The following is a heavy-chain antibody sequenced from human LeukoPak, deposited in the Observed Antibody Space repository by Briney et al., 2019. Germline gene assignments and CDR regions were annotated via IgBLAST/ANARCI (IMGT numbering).Heavy chain of an antibody. CDR3: ARDTDGGDYDDY. J-gene: IGHJ4*02. CDR2: ISAYNGNT. Sequence: ASVKVSCKASGYTFTSYGVSWVRQAPGQGLEWMGWISAYNGNTNYAQKLQGRVTMTTDTSTSTAYMELRSLRSDDTAVYYCARDTDGGDYDDYWGQGTLVTVSS. V-gene: IGHV1-18*04. CDR1: GYTFTSYG. D-gene: IGHD3-16*01.